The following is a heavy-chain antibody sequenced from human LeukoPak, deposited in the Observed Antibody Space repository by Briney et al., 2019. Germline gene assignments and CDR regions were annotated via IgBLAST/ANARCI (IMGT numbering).Heavy chain of an antibody. D-gene: IGHD4-17*01. CDR3: ARGAVTTFLSAFDI. Sequence: GGSLRLSCAASGFTFSSYEMNWVRQAPGKGLGWVSYISSSGSTIYYADSVKGRFTISRDNAKNSLYLQMNSLRAEDTAVYYCARGAVTTFLSAFDIWGQGTMVTVSS. J-gene: IGHJ3*02. CDR1: GFTFSSYE. V-gene: IGHV3-48*03. CDR2: ISSSGSTI.